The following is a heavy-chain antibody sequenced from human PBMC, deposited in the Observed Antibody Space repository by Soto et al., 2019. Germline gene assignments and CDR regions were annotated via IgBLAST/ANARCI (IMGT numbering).Heavy chain of an antibody. D-gene: IGHD3-3*01. V-gene: IGHV3-33*01. CDR1: GFTFSSYG. J-gene: IGHJ5*02. Sequence: PGGSLRLSCAASGFTFSSYGMHWVRQAPGKGLEWVAVIWYDGSNKYYADSVKGRFTISRDNSKNTLYLQMNSLRAEDTAVYYCARDYTIFGVTGFEPWGQGTLVTVSS. CDR3: ARDYTIFGVTGFEP. CDR2: IWYDGSNK.